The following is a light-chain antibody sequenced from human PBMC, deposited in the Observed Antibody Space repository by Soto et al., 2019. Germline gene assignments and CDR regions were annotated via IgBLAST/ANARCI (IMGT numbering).Light chain of an antibody. Sequence: QSVLTQPRSVAGSPGQSVTISCTGTSSDVGAYNYVAWYQHHPGKAPKVMIYDVSKRPSGVPDRFSGSKSGNTASLTISALPAENEADYYCCSYARSYSYVFGTRTKGTLL. J-gene: IGLJ1*01. CDR2: DVS. CDR3: CSYARSYSYV. CDR1: SSDVGAYNY. V-gene: IGLV2-11*01.